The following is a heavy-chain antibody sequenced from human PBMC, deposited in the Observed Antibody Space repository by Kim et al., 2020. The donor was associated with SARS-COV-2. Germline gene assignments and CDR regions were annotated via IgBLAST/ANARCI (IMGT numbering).Heavy chain of an antibody. J-gene: IGHJ6*02. V-gene: IGHV4-39*07. CDR3: AREYLTMVRGVIRGGYYYGMDV. CDR2: IYYSGST. D-gene: IGHD3-10*01. Sequence: SETLSLTCTVSGGSISSSSYYWGWIRQPPGKGLEWIGSIYYSGSTYYNPSLKSRVTISVDTSKNQFSLKLSSVTAADTAVYYCAREYLTMVRGVIRGGYYYGMDVWGQGTTVTVSS. CDR1: GGSISSSSYY.